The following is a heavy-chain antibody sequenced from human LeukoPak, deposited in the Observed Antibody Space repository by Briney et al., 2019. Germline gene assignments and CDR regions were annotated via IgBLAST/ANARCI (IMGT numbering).Heavy chain of an antibody. V-gene: IGHV3-48*03. D-gene: IGHD3-9*01. CDR2: ISSSGSTI. CDR3: ARGRRYFDWSSDY. Sequence: GGSLRLSCAASGFTFSSYEMNWVRQAPGKWLEWVAYISSSGSTIYYADTVKCRFTISRDNAKNSLYLQLTSLRAEDTALYYCARGRRYFDWSSDYWGQGTLVTVSS. CDR1: GFTFSSYE. J-gene: IGHJ4*02.